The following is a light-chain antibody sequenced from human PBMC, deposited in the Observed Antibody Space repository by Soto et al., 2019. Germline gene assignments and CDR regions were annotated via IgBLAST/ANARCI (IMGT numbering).Light chain of an antibody. CDR1: GATSD. Sequence: QSVLTQPPSVSGAPGQRVTISCIGATSDVHGYQHLPGTAPKPRIYGNNNRPSGVPDRFSGSKSGTSASLAITGLQAEDEADYYCQSFDSSLSALYVFGTGTKLTVL. J-gene: IGLJ1*01. CDR3: QSFDSSLSALYV. V-gene: IGLV1-40*01. CDR2: GNN.